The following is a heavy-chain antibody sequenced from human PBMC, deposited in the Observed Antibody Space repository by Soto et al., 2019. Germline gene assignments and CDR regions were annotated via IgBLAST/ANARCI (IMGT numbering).Heavy chain of an antibody. D-gene: IGHD3-3*01. CDR3: ARGIFGVVIDFDY. CDR1: GYFFTSYS. J-gene: IGHJ4*02. CDR2: INPSSGST. Sequence: ASVKVSCKASGYFFTSYSMHWVRQAPGQGLEWMGWINPSSGSTNYAQKFQGWVTMTRDTSISTAYMELSRLRSDDTAVYYCARGIFGVVIDFDYWGQGTLVTVSS. V-gene: IGHV1-2*04.